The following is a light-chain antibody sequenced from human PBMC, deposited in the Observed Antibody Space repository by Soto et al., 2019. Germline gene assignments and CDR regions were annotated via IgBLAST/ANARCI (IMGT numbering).Light chain of an antibody. CDR1: QNINTW. J-gene: IGKJ2*01. CDR3: HQYYGYPYT. Sequence: DIQMTQSPSTLSASIGDRITITCRASQNINTWLAWYQQKPGRASKVLIYDASSLESGVPSRISGSGSGTEFILTISSLQLDDFATYYCHQYYGYPYTFGQGTKLEIK. V-gene: IGKV1-5*01. CDR2: DAS.